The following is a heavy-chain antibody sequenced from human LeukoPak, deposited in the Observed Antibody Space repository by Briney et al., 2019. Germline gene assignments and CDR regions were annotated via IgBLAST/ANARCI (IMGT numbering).Heavy chain of an antibody. CDR1: GYTLTELS. V-gene: IGHV1-24*01. Sequence: ASVKASCKVSGYTLTELSMHWVRQAPGKGLEWMGGFDPEDGETIYAQKFQGRVTMTEDTSTDTAYMELSSLRSEDTAVYYCATGFGIVATTGFDYWGQGTLVTVSS. D-gene: IGHD5-12*01. J-gene: IGHJ4*02. CDR2: FDPEDGET. CDR3: ATGFGIVATTGFDY.